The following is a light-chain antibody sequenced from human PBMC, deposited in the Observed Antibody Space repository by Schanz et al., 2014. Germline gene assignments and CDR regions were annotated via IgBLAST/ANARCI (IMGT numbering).Light chain of an antibody. CDR3: VLYVGSGMGM. Sequence: QAVVTQEPSFSVSPGGTVTLTCGLNSGSVSTTYYPSWYQQTPGQAPRTLIYSTSTRSSGVPDRFSGSILGNKAALTITGAQADDESDYYCVLYVGSGMGMFGGGTKVTVL. J-gene: IGLJ3*02. V-gene: IGLV8-61*01. CDR1: SGSVSTTYY. CDR2: STS.